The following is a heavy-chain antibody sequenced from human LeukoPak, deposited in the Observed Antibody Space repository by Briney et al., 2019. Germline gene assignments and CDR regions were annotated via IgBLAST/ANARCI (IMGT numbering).Heavy chain of an antibody. CDR1: GYTFTSYA. D-gene: IGHD2-2*01. V-gene: IGHV1-3*01. Sequence: ASVKPSCKASGYTFTSYAIHWVRQAPGQRLEWMGWINAGNGNTKYSQKFQGRVTITRDTSASTAYMELSSLRSEDTAVYYCATMDRYCSSTSCYCPYWGQENLVTVSS. CDR3: ATMDRYCSSTSCYCPY. CDR2: INAGNGNT. J-gene: IGHJ4*02.